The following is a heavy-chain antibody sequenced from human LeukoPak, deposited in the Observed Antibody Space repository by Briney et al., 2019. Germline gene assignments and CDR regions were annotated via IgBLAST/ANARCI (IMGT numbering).Heavy chain of an antibody. CDR1: GFTSSSFW. CDR3: ARDVDESSGYFDF. D-gene: IGHD3-22*01. J-gene: IGHJ4*02. V-gene: IGHV3-74*01. Sequence: PGGSLRLSCAASGFTSSSFWMPWVRQAPGKGLVWVSRINSDGSRRSYADLVKGRFTISRDNAKNMLYLQMNSLRAEDTAVYYCARDVDESSGYFDFWGQGALVTVSS. CDR2: INSDGSRR.